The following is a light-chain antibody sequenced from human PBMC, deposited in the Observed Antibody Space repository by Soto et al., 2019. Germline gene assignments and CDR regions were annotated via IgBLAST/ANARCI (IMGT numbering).Light chain of an antibody. Sequence: DIQMTQSPSTLSGSVGDRVTITCRASQDIGTWLAWYQQKPEKAPKVLIYRASHLESGVPSRFSASGSGTEFSLTINSLQADDFATYYCQQYHIYSWTFGQGTKVDIK. CDR1: QDIGTW. CDR3: QQYHIYSWT. J-gene: IGKJ1*01. CDR2: RAS. V-gene: IGKV1-5*03.